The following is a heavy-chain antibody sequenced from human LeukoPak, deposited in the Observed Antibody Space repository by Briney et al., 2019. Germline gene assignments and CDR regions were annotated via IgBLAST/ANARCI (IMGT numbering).Heavy chain of an antibody. CDR3: ARADRYGTTWYGRVDY. CDR1: GFTFSSYS. D-gene: IGHD6-13*01. V-gene: IGHV3-23*01. Sequence: GGSLRLSCAASGFTFSSYSMNWVRQAPGKGLESVSDIRGTGGTTAYADSVKGRFTISRDNSRNTLYLQMNSLRAEDTAVYYCARADRYGTTWYGRVDYWGQRTLVTVSS. CDR2: IRGTGGTT. J-gene: IGHJ4*02.